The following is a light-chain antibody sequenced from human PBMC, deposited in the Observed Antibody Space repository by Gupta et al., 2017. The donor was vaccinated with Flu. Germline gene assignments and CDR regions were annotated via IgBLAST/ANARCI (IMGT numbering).Light chain of an antibody. V-gene: IGKV1-39*01. CDR1: QSISSY. CDR2: AAA. Sequence: TCRASQSISSYLNWYQQKPGTAPRLLIYAAANVQRGVPSRFSGSGSGTDFTLTISSMQNEDFATYYCQQSDRTPSTFGPGTKVDIRRDITFGQGTLLEIK. CDR3: QQSDRTPSTFGPGTKVDIRRDIT. J-gene: IGKJ5*01.